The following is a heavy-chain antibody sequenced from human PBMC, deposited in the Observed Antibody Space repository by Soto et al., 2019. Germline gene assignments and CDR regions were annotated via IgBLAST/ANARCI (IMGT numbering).Heavy chain of an antibody. J-gene: IGHJ5*02. CDR1: GFTFSTYW. CDR2: MKHDGSEK. CDR3: ARAGQGVRGYCSGGTCYGEKLGFDP. Sequence: GGSLRLSCAASGFTFSTYWMSWVRQAPGKGLEWVANMKHDGSEKYYVDSVKGRFTISRDNAKNSLYLQMNSLRAEDTAVYYCARAGQGVRGYCSGGTCYGEKLGFDPWGQGTLVTVSS. V-gene: IGHV3-7*01. D-gene: IGHD2-15*01.